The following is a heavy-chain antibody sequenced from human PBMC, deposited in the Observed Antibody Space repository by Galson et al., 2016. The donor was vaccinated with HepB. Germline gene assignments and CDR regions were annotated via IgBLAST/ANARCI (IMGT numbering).Heavy chain of an antibody. CDR3: ARPRDNYGHAIDI. CDR1: GFTFRNYH. V-gene: IGHV3-21*01. Sequence: SLRLSCAGSGFTFRNYHMHWVRQTPGKGLEWVSSISSGSAHKYYADSVKGRFSIFRDNAKNSLYLQMNSLRVVETAVYYCARPRDNYGHAIDIWGQGTMVTVSS. CDR2: ISSGSAHK. D-gene: IGHD3-10*01. J-gene: IGHJ3*02.